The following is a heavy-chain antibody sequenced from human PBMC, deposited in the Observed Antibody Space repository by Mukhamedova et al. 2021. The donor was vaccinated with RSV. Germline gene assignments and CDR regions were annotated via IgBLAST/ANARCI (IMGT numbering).Heavy chain of an antibody. D-gene: IGHD5-12*01. CDR3: AREPREGYRFDF. V-gene: IGHV1-46*01. J-gene: IGHJ4*02. Sequence: APGQGLEWLAIINPTNGDTRYPQRFRGRITVTRDTSTSTVYMEMSSLTSEDTAVYYCAREPREGYRFDFRGQVTLVNVSS. CDR2: INPTNGDT.